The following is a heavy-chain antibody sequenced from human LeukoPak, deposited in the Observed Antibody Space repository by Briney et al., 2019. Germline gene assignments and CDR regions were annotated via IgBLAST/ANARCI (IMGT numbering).Heavy chain of an antibody. J-gene: IGHJ3*02. D-gene: IGHD3-10*01. CDR3: ANSIWFGELSVAFDI. V-gene: IGHV1-69*13. Sequence: SVKVSCKASGYTFTSYYMHWVRQAPGQGLEWMGGIIPIFGTANYAQKFQGRVTITADESTSTAYMELSSLRSEDTAVYYCANSIWFGELSVAFDIWGQGTMVTVSS. CDR2: IIPIFGTA. CDR1: GYTFTSYY.